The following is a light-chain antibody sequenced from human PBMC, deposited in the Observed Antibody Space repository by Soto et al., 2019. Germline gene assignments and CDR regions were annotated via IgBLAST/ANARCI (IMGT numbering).Light chain of an antibody. J-gene: IGLJ1*01. Sequence: QSVLTQPASVSGSPGQSITISCTGTSSDVGGYNYVSWYLQHPGKAPKLMIYDVFKRPSGVSHRFSGSKSGNTASLTISGLQAEDEADYYCSSYTASSTYVFGTGTKLTVL. CDR2: DVF. CDR3: SSYTASSTYV. V-gene: IGLV2-14*03. CDR1: SSDVGGYNY.